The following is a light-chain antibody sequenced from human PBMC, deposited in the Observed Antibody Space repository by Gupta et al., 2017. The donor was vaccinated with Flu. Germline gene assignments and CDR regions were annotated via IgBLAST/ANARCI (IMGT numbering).Light chain of an antibody. CDR2: AAA. J-gene: IGKJ4*01. V-gene: IGKV1-9*01. CDR1: QSVRRY. Sequence: DIQMTQSPSSLAASVGDRVTIACRANQSVRRYINWYQQKPGKVPTLLIYAAATLRSGVPSRFSGSGSETEFTLTISSLQHEDFATYYCQQPNCFPRNFGRGTKVDIK. CDR3: QQPNCFPRN.